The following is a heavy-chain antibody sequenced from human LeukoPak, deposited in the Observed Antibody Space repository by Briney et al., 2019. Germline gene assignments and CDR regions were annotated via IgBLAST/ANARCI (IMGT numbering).Heavy chain of an antibody. V-gene: IGHV3-48*01. Sequence: GGSLRLSCAASGFTFSTYSMNWVRQAPGKGLEWVSYISSSGGSIYYADSVKGRFTISRDNAENSLYLQLNSLRAEDAAVYYCASEGGSAARSDYWGQGTLVTVSS. D-gene: IGHD6-6*01. CDR1: GFTFSTYS. J-gene: IGHJ4*02. CDR3: ASEGGSAARSDY. CDR2: ISSSGGSI.